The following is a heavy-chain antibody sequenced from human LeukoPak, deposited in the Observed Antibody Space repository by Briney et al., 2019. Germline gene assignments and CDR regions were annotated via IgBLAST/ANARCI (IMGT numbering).Heavy chain of an antibody. D-gene: IGHD2/OR15-2a*01. CDR2: MYPSQSNT. J-gene: IGHJ6*03. CDR1: RYSFPSYW. CDR3: ARTGQASFYRYMDV. Sequence: GESRKISCPGSRYSFPSYWIGWVRPVPGKGLGWIGIMYPSQSNTRYSPSFQGQLTSSAHKSIRTAYLQWSSQKASDTAVYYCARTGQASFYRYMDVWGKGTTVTVSS. V-gene: IGHV5-51*01.